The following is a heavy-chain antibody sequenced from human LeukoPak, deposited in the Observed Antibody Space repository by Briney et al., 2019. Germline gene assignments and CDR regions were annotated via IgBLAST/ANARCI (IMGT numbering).Heavy chain of an antibody. V-gene: IGHV3-23*01. Sequence: GGSLRLSCAASGFTFSSYAMSWVRQAPGKGLEWVSAISGSGGSTYYADSVKGRFTISRDNSKNTLYLQMNSLRAEDTAVYYCEKDRFEYCSSPRCNNCSAPGGQGPLVTVPS. D-gene: IGHD2-2*01. CDR3: EKDRFEYCSSPRCNNCSAP. CDR2: ISGSGGST. J-gene: IGHJ5*02. CDR1: GFTFSSYA.